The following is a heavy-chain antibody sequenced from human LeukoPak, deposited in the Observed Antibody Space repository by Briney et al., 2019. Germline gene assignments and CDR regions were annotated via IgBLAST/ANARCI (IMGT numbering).Heavy chain of an antibody. CDR3: APVLRYFDWLSFDP. Sequence: ASVEVSCKASGYTFTGYYMHWVRQAPGQGLEWMGWINPNSGGTNYAQKFQGRVTMTRDTSISTAYMELSRLRSDDTAVYYCAPVLRYFDWLSFDPWGQGTLVTVSS. J-gene: IGHJ5*02. CDR1: GYTFTGYY. V-gene: IGHV1-2*02. D-gene: IGHD3-9*01. CDR2: INPNSGGT.